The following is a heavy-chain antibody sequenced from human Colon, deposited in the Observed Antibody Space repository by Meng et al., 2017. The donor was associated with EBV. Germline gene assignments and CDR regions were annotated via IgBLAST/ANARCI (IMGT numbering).Heavy chain of an antibody. J-gene: IGHJ4*02. Sequence: QVQLQESGPGLVKPSQTLSITCTVSGGSISSGGYYWSWIRQHPGKGLEWIGYIYYSGSTYHNPSLKSRVTISIDTSKNQFSLKLSTVTAADTAVYYCARGPSRWLQFSFDYWGQGTLVTVSS. CDR2: IYYSGST. CDR1: GGSISSGGYY. CDR3: ARGPSRWLQFSFDY. D-gene: IGHD5-24*01. V-gene: IGHV4-31*03.